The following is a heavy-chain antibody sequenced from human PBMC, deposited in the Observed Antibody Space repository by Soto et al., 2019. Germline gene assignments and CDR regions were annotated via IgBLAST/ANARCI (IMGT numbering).Heavy chain of an antibody. Sequence: GGSLRLSCAASGFTFSSYGMHWVRQAPGKGLEWVAVVSHDGRNTHYADSVKGRFTISRDSSKSTVSLEMTSLRAEDTAVYYCAKGGRQWLVTSDFNYWGQGALVTVSS. D-gene: IGHD6-19*01. CDR1: GFTFSSYG. V-gene: IGHV3-30*18. J-gene: IGHJ4*02. CDR3: AKGGRQWLVTSDFNY. CDR2: VSHDGRNT.